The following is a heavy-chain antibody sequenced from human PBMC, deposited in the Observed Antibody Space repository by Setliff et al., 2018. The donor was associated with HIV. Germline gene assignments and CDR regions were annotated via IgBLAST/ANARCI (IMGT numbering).Heavy chain of an antibody. CDR1: GYNFTDYD. CDR3: ARDRSYYPNYFDY. V-gene: IGHV1-8*02. CDR2: MNPNNGNT. Sequence: GPVKVSCKASGYNFTDYDINWVRQATGQGLEWMGWMNPNNGNTGYAEKFQGRVTMTRDTSISTAYMELSSLRSDDTAVYYCARDRSYYPNYFDYWGQGTLVTVSS. J-gene: IGHJ4*02. D-gene: IGHD1-26*01.